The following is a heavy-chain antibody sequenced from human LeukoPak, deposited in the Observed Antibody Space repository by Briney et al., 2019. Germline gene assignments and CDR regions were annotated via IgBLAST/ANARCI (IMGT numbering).Heavy chain of an antibody. J-gene: IGHJ4*02. CDR3: AKSRLGYDY. Sequence: GGSLRLSCAASGCTFSSYAMSWVRQAPGKGLEWVSLVTSSGSNTYYADSVKGRFTISRDNSKNTLYLQMNSLRAEDTAVYYCAKSRLGYDYWGQGTLVTVSS. CDR1: GCTFSSYA. V-gene: IGHV3-23*01. CDR2: VTSSGSNT. D-gene: IGHD5-12*01.